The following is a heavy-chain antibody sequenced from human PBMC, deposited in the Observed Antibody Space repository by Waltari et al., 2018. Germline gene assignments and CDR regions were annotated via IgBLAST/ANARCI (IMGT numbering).Heavy chain of an antibody. V-gene: IGHV3-33*06. CDR3: AKERFRYSSSWADAFDI. J-gene: IGHJ3*02. D-gene: IGHD6-13*01. CDR2: IWYDGINK. Sequence: QVQLVESGGGVVQPGRSLRLSCAASGFTFSSYGMHWVRQAPGKGLEWLGVIWYDGINKYYADSVKCRFTISRDNSKNTLYLQMNSLRAEDTAVYYCAKERFRYSSSWADAFDIWGQGTMVTVSS. CDR1: GFTFSSYG.